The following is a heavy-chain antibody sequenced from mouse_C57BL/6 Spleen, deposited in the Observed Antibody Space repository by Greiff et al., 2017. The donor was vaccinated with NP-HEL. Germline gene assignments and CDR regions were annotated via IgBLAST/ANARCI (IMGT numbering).Heavy chain of an antibody. CDR3: AREGTY. CDR2: IDPSDSYT. CDR1: GYTFTSYW. J-gene: IGHJ3*01. V-gene: IGHV1-59*01. Sequence: VQLQQSGAELVRPGTSVKLSCKASGYTFTSYWMHWVKQRPGQGLEWIGVIDPSDSYTNYNQKFKGKATLTVDTSSSTAYMQLSSLTSEDSAVYYCAREGTYWGQGTLVTVSA.